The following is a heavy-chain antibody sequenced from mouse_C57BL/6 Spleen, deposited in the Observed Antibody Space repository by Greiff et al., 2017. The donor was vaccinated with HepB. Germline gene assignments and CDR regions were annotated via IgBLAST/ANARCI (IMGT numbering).Heavy chain of an antibody. V-gene: IGHV1-63*01. J-gene: IGHJ2*01. Sequence: QVQLKESGAELVRPGTSVKMSCKASGYTFTNYWIGWAKQRPGHGLEWIGDIYPGGGYTNYNEKFKGKATLTADKSSSTAYMQLSSLTSEDSAIYYCARYYSNPYYFDYWGQGTTLTVSS. CDR3: ARYYSNPYYFDY. CDR1: GYTFTNYW. D-gene: IGHD2-5*01. CDR2: IYPGGGYT.